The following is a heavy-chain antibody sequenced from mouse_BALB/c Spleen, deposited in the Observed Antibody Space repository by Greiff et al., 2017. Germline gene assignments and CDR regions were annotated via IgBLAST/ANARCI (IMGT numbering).Heavy chain of an antibody. CDR2: ISSGSSTI. CDR1: GFTFSSFG. J-gene: IGHJ3*01. D-gene: IGHD1-1*01. CDR3: AISYYVSSPFAY. V-gene: IGHV5-17*02. Sequence: EVQLVESGGGLVQPGGSRKLSCAASGFTFSSFGMHWVRQAPEKGLEWVAYISSGSSTIYYADTVKGRFTISRDNPKNTLFLQMTSLRSEDTAMYYCAISYYVSSPFAYWGQGTLVTVSA.